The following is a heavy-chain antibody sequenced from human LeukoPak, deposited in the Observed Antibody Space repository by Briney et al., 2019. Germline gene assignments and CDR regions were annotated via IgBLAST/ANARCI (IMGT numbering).Heavy chain of an antibody. J-gene: IGHJ4*02. CDR3: ALHPAQGSGSLDY. V-gene: IGHV5-51*01. CDR2: INHGDSAT. D-gene: IGHD3-10*01. Sequence: GEALKISCKGSGYSFTNYWICWGRQMPGKGVEWIGIINHGDSATTYSPSAQGQITISVDKSISTAYLQWSSLKASDTAIYSCALHPAQGSGSLDYWGQGTLVTVPS. CDR1: GYSFTNYW.